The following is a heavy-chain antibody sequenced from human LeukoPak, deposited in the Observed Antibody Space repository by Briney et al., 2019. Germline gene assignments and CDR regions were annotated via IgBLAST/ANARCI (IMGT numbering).Heavy chain of an antibody. V-gene: IGHV1-2*02. D-gene: IGHD3-10*01. CDR1: GYTFTGYY. Sequence: ASVKVSCKASGYTFTGYYMHWVRQAPGQGLEWMGWINPNSGGTNYARKFQGRVTMTRDTSISTAYMELSRLRSDDTAVYYCARVWEGITMVRGFTHFDYWGQGTLVTVSS. CDR3: ARVWEGITMVRGFTHFDY. J-gene: IGHJ4*02. CDR2: INPNSGGT.